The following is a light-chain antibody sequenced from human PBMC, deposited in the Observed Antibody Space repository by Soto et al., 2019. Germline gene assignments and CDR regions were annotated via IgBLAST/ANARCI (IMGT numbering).Light chain of an antibody. V-gene: IGKV3-11*01. Sequence: DIVLTQSPATLSLSPGERATLSCRASQSVSSYLAWYQQKPGQAPRLLIYDASNRATGIPARFSGSGSGTEFILTISELEPEDSGIYHCHQHGGSPETFGQGTKVDIK. CDR3: HQHGGSPET. CDR2: DAS. J-gene: IGKJ1*01. CDR1: QSVSSY.